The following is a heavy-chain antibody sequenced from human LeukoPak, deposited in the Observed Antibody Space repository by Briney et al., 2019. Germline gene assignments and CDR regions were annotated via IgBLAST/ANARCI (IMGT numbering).Heavy chain of an antibody. CDR2: INPDSGGT. CDR3: ARSDSYTWFDP. V-gene: IGHV1-2*02. J-gene: IGHJ5*02. D-gene: IGHD2-15*01. Sequence: ASVKVSCKASGYTFTDYYIHWMRQAPGQGLEWMGWINPDSGGTSYAQKFQGRVTMTRDTSISTVYVELSRLRSDDTAVYYCARSDSYTWFDPWGQGTLVTVSS. CDR1: GYTFTDYY.